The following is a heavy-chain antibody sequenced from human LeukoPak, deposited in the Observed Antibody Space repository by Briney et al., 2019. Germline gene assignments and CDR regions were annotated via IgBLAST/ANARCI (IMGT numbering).Heavy chain of an antibody. J-gene: IGHJ4*02. CDR2: INHSGST. CDR3: ARDSELWSVIDY. D-gene: IGHD2-21*01. V-gene: IGHV4-34*01. CDR1: GGSFSGYY. Sequence: SETLSLTCAVYGGSFSGYYWSWIRQPPGKGLEWIGEINHSGSTNYNPSLKSRVTISVDTSKNQFSLKLSSVTAADTAVYYCARDSELWSVIDYWGQGTLVTVSS.